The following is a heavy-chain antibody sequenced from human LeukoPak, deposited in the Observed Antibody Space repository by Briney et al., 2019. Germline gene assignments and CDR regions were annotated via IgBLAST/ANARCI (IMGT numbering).Heavy chain of an antibody. V-gene: IGHV4-59*01. J-gene: IGHJ6*02. Sequence: TPSETLSLTCTVSGGSISNYYWSWIRQPPGKGLEWIGYIFYTGSTAYNSSLESRVTISVDSSKNQVSLRLNSVTAADTAVYYCARVMKVRGITFFGMDVWAQGTTVTVSS. CDR3: ARVMKVRGITFFGMDV. CDR2: IFYTGST. D-gene: IGHD3-10*01. CDR1: GGSISNYY.